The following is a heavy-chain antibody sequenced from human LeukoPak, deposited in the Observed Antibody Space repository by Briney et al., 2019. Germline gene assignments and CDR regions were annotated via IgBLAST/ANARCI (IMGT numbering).Heavy chain of an antibody. CDR1: GGSFSGYY. V-gene: IGHV4-34*01. CDR3: AGDRAYSSSSRYYYYYGTDV. D-gene: IGHD6-6*01. J-gene: IGHJ6*02. Sequence: ASETLSLTCAVYGGSFSGYYWSWIRQPPGKGLEWIGEINHSGSTNYNPSLKSRVTISVDTSKNQFSLKLSSVTAADTAVYYCAGDRAYSSSSRYYYYYGTDVWGQGTTVTVSS. CDR2: INHSGST.